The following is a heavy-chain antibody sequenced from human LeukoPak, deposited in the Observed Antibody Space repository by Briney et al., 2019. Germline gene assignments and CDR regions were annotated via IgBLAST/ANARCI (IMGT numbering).Heavy chain of an antibody. J-gene: IGHJ5*02. CDR3: ARGHIRWFDP. Sequence: SQTLSLTCAISGDIVSSNSAAWSWIRQSPSRGLEWLGRTYYRSKWYNDYAVSVKSRITINPDTSKNQFSLQLNSVTPEDTAVYYCARGHIRWFDPWGQGTLVTVSS. CDR2: TYYRSKWYN. CDR1: GDIVSSNSAA. V-gene: IGHV6-1*01.